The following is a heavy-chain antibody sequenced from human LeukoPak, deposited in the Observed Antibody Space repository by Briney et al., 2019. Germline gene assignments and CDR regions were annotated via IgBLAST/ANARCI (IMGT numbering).Heavy chain of an antibody. J-gene: IGHJ3*02. CDR1: GYTFTSYG. D-gene: IGHD2-2*01. CDR2: ISAYNGNT. Sequence: ASVKVSCKASGYTFTSYGISWVRQAPGQGLEWMGWISAYNGNTNYAQKLQGRVTMTTDTSTSTAYMELRSLRSDDTAVYYCARDRRYCSSTSCPYDAFDIWGQGTMVTVSS. CDR3: ARDRRYCSSTSCPYDAFDI. V-gene: IGHV1-18*01.